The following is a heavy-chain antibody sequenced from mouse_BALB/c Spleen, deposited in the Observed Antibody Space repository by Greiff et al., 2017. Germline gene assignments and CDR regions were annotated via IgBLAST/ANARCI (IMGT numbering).Heavy chain of an antibody. Sequence: EVKVVASGGGLVQPGGSRKLSCAASGFTFSSFGMHWVRQAPEKGLEWVAYISSGSSTIYYADTVKGRFTISRDNPKNTLFLQMTSLRSEDTAMYYCARSTMITTGAWFAYWGQGTLVTVSA. CDR3: ARSTMITTGAWFAY. V-gene: IGHV5-17*02. CDR1: GFTFSSFG. CDR2: ISSGSSTI. J-gene: IGHJ3*01. D-gene: IGHD2-4*01.